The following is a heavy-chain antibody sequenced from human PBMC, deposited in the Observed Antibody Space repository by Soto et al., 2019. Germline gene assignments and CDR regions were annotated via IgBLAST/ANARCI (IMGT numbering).Heavy chain of an antibody. D-gene: IGHD3-3*01. CDR1: GGTFSSYA. CDR3: ARGGTIFGVVIIPARSGAFDI. Sequence: ASVKVSCKASGGTFSSYAISWVRQAPGQGLEWMGGIIPIFGTANYAQKFQGRVTITADESTSTAYMELSSLRSEDTAVYYCARGGTIFGVVIIPARSGAFDIWGQGTMVTVSS. J-gene: IGHJ3*02. CDR2: IIPIFGTA. V-gene: IGHV1-69*13.